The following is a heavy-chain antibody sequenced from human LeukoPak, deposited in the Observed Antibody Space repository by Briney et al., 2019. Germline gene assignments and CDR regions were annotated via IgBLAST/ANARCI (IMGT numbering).Heavy chain of an antibody. D-gene: IGHD6-19*01. J-gene: IGHJ4*02. CDR1: GFTFSSYG. V-gene: IGHV3-30*18. CDR3: AKDRGSSGWKNYYFDC. CDR2: ISYDGSNK. Sequence: GRSLRLSCAASGFTFSSYGMHWVRQAPGKGLEWVAVISYDGSNKYYADSVKGRFTISRDNSKNTLYLQMNSLRAEDTAVYYCAKDRGSSGWKNYYFDCWGQGTLVTVSS.